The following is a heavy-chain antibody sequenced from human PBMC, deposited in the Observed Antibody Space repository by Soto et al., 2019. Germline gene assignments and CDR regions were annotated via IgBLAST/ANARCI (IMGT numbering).Heavy chain of an antibody. CDR3: AREIVGARDLDY. CDR1: GFTFSSYS. D-gene: IGHD1-26*01. CDR2: ISSSSNTI. J-gene: IGHJ4*02. V-gene: IGHV3-48*01. Sequence: EVQLVESGGGLVQPGWSLRLSCAASGFTFSSYSMNWVSQAPGKGLEWVSYISSSSNTIYYADSVKGRFTISRVNAKNSLYLQMNSLRAEDTAVYYCAREIVGARDLDYWGQGPLVTVSS.